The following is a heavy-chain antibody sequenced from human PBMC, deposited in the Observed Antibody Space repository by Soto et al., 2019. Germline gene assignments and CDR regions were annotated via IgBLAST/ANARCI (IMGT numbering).Heavy chain of an antibody. Sequence: SETLSLTCTVSGGSISYYYWSWIRQPPGKGLEWIGYIYYSGITNYNPSLKSRVTISIDTSKNQFSLRLNSVTAADTVVYYCARGSREYYFDYWGQGTLVTVSS. V-gene: IGHV4-59*01. CDR3: ARGSREYYFDY. CDR1: GGSISYYY. J-gene: IGHJ4*02. CDR2: IYYSGIT.